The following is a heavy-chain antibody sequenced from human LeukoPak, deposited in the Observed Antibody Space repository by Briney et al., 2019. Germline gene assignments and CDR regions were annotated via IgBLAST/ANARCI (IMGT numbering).Heavy chain of an antibody. CDR2: IWYDGSSK. D-gene: IGHD3-3*01. CDR1: GFTFSSYG. J-gene: IGHJ4*02. CDR3: AKDVEDFWSGYLDY. Sequence: PGRSLRLSCAASGFTFSSYGMQWVRQAAGKGLEWVAVIWYDGSSKYYADSVKGRFTISRDNSKNTLYLQMNSLRAEDTAVYYCAKDVEDFWSGYLDYWGQGTLVTVSS. V-gene: IGHV3-33*06.